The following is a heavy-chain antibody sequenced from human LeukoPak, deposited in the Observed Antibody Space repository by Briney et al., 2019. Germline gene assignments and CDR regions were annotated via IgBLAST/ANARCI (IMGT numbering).Heavy chain of an antibody. CDR3: ARGARGVGAIYY. Sequence: GGSLRLSCAASGFTFSSYSMNWVRQAPGKGLEWVSSICSSSSYIYYADSVKGRFTISRDNAKNSLYLQMNSLRAEDTAVYYCARGARGVGAIYYWGQGTLVTVSS. J-gene: IGHJ4*02. CDR1: GFTFSSYS. V-gene: IGHV3-21*01. CDR2: ICSSSSYI. D-gene: IGHD1-26*01.